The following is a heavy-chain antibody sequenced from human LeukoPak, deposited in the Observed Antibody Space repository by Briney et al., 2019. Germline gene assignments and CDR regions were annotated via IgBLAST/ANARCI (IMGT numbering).Heavy chain of an antibody. V-gene: IGHV4-38-2*02. Sequence: SETLSLTCTVSGYSISSGYYWGWIRQPPGKGLEWIGNIYHSGSTYYNPSLKSRVTISVDTSKNQFSLKLSSVTAADTAVYYCTRGSLGRGTAVTTTQLSWFDPWGQGTLVTVSS. CDR2: IYHSGST. D-gene: IGHD4-17*01. CDR1: GYSISSGYY. CDR3: TRGSLGRGTAVTTTQLSWFDP. J-gene: IGHJ5*02.